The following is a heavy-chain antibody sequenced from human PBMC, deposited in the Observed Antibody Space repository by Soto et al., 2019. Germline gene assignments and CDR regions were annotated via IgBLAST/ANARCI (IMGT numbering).Heavy chain of an antibody. J-gene: IGHJ4*02. CDR1: GFTFSSFG. D-gene: IGHD4-4*01. CDR3: AKDRRDGYSGFDY. V-gene: IGHV3-30*18. Sequence: GGSLRLSCAASGFTFSSFGMHWVRQAPDKGLQWVAVISYDGSNKYYADSVKGRFTISRDNSKNTLYLQMNSLRAEDTAVYYCAKDRRDGYSGFDYWGQGTLVTVSS. CDR2: ISYDGSNK.